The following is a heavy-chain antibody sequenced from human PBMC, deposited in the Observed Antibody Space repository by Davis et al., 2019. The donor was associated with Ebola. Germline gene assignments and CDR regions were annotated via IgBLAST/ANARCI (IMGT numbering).Heavy chain of an antibody. V-gene: IGHV1-8*01. CDR1: GYTFTSYD. D-gene: IGHD6-19*01. J-gene: IGHJ5*02. Sequence: AASVKVSCKASGYTFTSYDINWVRQATGQGLEWMGWRNPNSGNTGYAQKFRDRVTITRDTSASTSYMELSSLRSEDTAVFYCARGKTVAGTRGLSWFDPWGPGTLVTVSS. CDR2: RNPNSGNT. CDR3: ARGKTVAGTRGLSWFDP.